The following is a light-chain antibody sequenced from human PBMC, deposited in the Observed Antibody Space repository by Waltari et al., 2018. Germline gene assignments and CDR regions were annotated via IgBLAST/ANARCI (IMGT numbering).Light chain of an antibody. J-gene: IGKJ1*01. CDR1: QSIRSF. CDR3: QQSRESPRT. Sequence: DIRLTQSPPSLSASAGDSVTITCRASQSIRSFLNWYQQKPGKAPKLLIYDTSKLESGVPPRFIGSGSGTDFTLTINSLQPDDFATYYCQQSRESPRTFGQGTRVEIK. CDR2: DTS. V-gene: IGKV1-39*01.